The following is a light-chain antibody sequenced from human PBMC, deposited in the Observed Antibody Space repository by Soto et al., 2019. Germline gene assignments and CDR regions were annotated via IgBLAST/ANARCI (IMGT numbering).Light chain of an antibody. Sequence: QSALTQPASVSGSPGQSTTISCTGKSSDVGGYNFVSWLQQHPGKAPKLMIYEVNERPSGVSNRFSGSKSGNTASLTISGLQAEDEADYYCSSYTSSNTHVFGTGTKSPS. CDR2: EVN. CDR3: SSYTSSNTHV. CDR1: SSDVGGYNF. J-gene: IGLJ1*01. V-gene: IGLV2-14*01.